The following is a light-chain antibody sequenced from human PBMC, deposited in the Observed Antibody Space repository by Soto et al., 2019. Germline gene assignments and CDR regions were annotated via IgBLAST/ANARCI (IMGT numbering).Light chain of an antibody. Sequence: QSVLTQPPSASGTPGQRVTIPCSGSRSNIGSNTVNWYQQLPGTAPKLLIYSNNQRPSGVPDRFSGSKSGTSASLAISGLQSEDEADYYCAAWDDSLNGHVVFGGGTKVTVL. CDR2: SNN. V-gene: IGLV1-44*01. CDR1: RSNIGSNT. J-gene: IGLJ2*01. CDR3: AAWDDSLNGHVV.